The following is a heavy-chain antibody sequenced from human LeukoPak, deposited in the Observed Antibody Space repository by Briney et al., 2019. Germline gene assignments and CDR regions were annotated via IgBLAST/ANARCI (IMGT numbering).Heavy chain of an antibody. V-gene: IGHV3-30-3*01. CDR1: GFTFSGYS. J-gene: IGHJ4*02. CDR2: ISYDGSEK. Sequence: PGRSLRLSCAASGFTFSGYSMHWVRQAPGKGPEWVAVISYDGSEKYYGDSVKGRFTISRDNSKNTLYLQMNSLRAEDTAMYYCAKDQWGQGTLVTVSS. CDR3: AKDQ.